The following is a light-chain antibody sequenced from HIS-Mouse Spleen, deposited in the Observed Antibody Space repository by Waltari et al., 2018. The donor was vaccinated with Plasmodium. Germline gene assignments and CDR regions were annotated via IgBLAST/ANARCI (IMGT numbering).Light chain of an antibody. CDR3: MIWPSNASGV. V-gene: IGLV5-37*01. CDR2: YYSDSDK. CDR1: SDSNVGSYH. Sequence: QPVLTQPPSSSASPGESASLTCTFPSDSNVGSYHIYWYQQNPGSPPRSLLYYYSDSDKGQGSGVPSRFSGSKDASANTGILLISGLQSEDEADYYCMIWPSNASGVFGGGTKLTVL. J-gene: IGLJ3*02.